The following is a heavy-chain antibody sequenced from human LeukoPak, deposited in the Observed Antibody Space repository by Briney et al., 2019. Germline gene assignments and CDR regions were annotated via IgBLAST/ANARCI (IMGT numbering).Heavy chain of an antibody. CDR2: IYYSGST. CDR3: ARAVTRAAAGTLVGWFDP. V-gene: IGHV4-59*12. D-gene: IGHD6-13*01. CDR1: GGSISSYY. Sequence: PSETLSLTCTVSGGSISSYYWSWIRQPPGKGLEWIGYIYYSGSTNYNPSLKSRVTISVDTSKNQFSLKLSSVTAADTAVYYCARAVTRAAAGTLVGWFDPWGQGTLVTVSS. J-gene: IGHJ5*02.